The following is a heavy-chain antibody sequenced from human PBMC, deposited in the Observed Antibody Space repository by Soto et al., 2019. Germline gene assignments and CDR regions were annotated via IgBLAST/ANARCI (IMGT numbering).Heavy chain of an antibody. CDR1: GGSISSSSYY. V-gene: IGHV4-39*01. J-gene: IGHJ4*02. CDR3: ARAKARDGGSYSLRGYYFHY. CDR2: IYYSGST. D-gene: IGHD3-10*01. Sequence: PSETLSLTCTVSGGSISSSSYYWGWIRQPPGKGLEWIGSIYYSGSTYYNPSLKSRVTISVDTSKNQFSLKLSSVTAADTAVYYCARAKARDGGSYSLRGYYFHYWGQGTLVTVSS.